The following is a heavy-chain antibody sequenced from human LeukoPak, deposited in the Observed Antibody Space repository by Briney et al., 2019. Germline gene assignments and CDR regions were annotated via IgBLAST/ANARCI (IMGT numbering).Heavy chain of an antibody. J-gene: IGHJ5*02. V-gene: IGHV3-7*01. Sequence: GGSLRLSCAASGFTFSSYWMSWVRQAPGKGLEWVANIKQDGSEKYYVDSVKGRFTIARDNSKNTLYLQMNSLRVEDTAVYYCAKGLLTVVIRDWFDPWGQGTLVTVSS. CDR2: IKQDGSEK. CDR3: AKGLLTVVIRDWFDP. D-gene: IGHD4-23*01. CDR1: GFTFSSYW.